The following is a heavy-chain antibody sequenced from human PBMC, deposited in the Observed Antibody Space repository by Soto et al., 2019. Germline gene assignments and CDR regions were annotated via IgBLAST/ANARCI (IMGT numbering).Heavy chain of an antibody. CDR1: GGSISSSSYY. J-gene: IGHJ3*02. CDR2: IYYSGST. CDR3: ARLPIFGVVSDAFDI. D-gene: IGHD3-3*01. Sequence: QLQLQESGPGLVKPSETLSLTCTVSGGSISSSSYYWGWIRQPPGKGLEWIGSIYYSGSTYYNPSLKSRVTISVDTSNNQFSLKLSSVTAADTAVYYCARLPIFGVVSDAFDIWGQGTMVTVSS. V-gene: IGHV4-39*01.